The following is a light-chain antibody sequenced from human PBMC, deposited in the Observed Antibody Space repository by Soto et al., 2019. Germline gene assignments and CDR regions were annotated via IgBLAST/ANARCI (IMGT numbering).Light chain of an antibody. CDR2: SAS. CDR1: QSVSSK. J-gene: IGKJ5*01. Sequence: EIVLTQSPDTLSLSPGPRAPLSCRASQSVSSKLAWYQQRPGQAPRLLIYSASTRATGIPARFSGSGFGTDFTLTISSLEPEDAAVYYCQQRSNWPPITFGQGTRLENK. CDR3: QQRSNWPPIT. V-gene: IGKV3-11*01.